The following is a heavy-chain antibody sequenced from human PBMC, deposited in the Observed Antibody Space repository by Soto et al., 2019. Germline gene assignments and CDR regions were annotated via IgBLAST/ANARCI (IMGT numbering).Heavy chain of an antibody. D-gene: IGHD3-10*01. CDR1: GGSISPHY. CDR2: IYFGGST. J-gene: IGHJ4*02. CDR3: ARDRYYGGADF. Sequence: QVQLQESGPGLVKASETLSLTCTVSGGSISPHYWSWIRQPPGKGLEWIGYIYFGGSTTYNPSLTRRVTISVDTSKNQFSLRLSSVTAADTAMYYCARDRYYGGADFWGQGTLVTVSS. V-gene: IGHV4-59*11.